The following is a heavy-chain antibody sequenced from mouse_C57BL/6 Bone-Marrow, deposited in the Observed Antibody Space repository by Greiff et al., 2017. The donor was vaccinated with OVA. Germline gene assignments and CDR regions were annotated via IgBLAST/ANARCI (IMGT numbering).Heavy chain of an antibody. V-gene: IGHV5-9-1*02. Sequence: EVQLVESGAGLVKPGASLKLSCAASGFTFSSYAMSWVRQTPEKRLEWVAYISSGGDYTYYADTVKGRFTISRDNARNTLYLQMSSLKSEDTAMYYGTREYYYGGSRFFDYWGQGTTLTVSS. J-gene: IGHJ2*01. D-gene: IGHD1-1*02. CDR2: ISSGGDYT. CDR1: GFTFSSYA. CDR3: TREYYYGGSRFFDY.